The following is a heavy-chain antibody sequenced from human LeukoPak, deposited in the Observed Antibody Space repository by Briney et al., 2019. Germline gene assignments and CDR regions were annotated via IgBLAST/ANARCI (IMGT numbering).Heavy chain of an antibody. V-gene: IGHV4-39*01. CDR2: IYYSGST. Sequence: SETLSLTCTVPGGFISSSSYYWAWIRQPPGKGLEWIGSIYYSGSTYYNPSLKSRVTISVDTSKNQFSLKLSSVTAADTAVYYCARRGSPAGTFNFDYWGQGTLVTVSS. D-gene: IGHD6-19*01. J-gene: IGHJ4*02. CDR3: ARRGSPAGTFNFDY. CDR1: GGFISSSSYY.